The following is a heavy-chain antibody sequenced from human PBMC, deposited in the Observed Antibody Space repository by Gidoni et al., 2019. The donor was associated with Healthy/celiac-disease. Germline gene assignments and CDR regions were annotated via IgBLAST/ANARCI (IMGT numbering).Heavy chain of an antibody. CDR2: IYYSGST. CDR1: CGSIISSY. J-gene: IGHJ6*02. CDR3: ARAGQTFELRYFDWLPPKESYYYYYGMDV. Sequence: QVHLQSSGPGLLMPSDTLSLTCPVPCGSIISSYLSSLLQPPGRGLEWIGYIYYSGSTNYNPSLKSRVTISVDTSKNQFSLKLSSVTAADTAVYYCARAGQTFELRYFDWLPPKESYYYYYGMDVWGQGTTVTVSS. V-gene: IGHV4-59*07. D-gene: IGHD3-9*01.